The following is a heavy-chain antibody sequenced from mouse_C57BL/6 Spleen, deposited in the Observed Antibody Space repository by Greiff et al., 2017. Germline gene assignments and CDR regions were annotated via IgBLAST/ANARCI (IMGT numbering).Heavy chain of an antibody. CDR1: GYTFTDYE. CDR2: IDPETGGT. CDR3: TRSWAGFDY. Sequence: QVQLQQSGAELVRPGASVTLSCKASGYTFTDYEMHWVKQTPVHGLEWIGAIDPETGGTAYNQKFKGKAVLTAGKSSSTAYMELRSLTSEDSAVYYCTRSWAGFDYWGQGTTLTVSS. J-gene: IGHJ2*01. D-gene: IGHD3-3*01. V-gene: IGHV1-15*01.